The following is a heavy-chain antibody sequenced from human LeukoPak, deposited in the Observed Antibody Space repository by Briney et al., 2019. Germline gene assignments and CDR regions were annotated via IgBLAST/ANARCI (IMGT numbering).Heavy chain of an antibody. CDR1: GYTFTSYG. CDR3: ARERVTTSGKRYYYYGMDV. J-gene: IGHJ6*02. Sequence: ASVKVSCKASGYTFTSYGISWVRQAPRQGLEWMGWISAYNGNTNYAQKLQGRVTMTTDTSTSTAYMELRSLRSDDTAVYYCARERVTTSGKRYYYYGMDVWGQGTTVTVSS. D-gene: IGHD4-17*01. CDR2: ISAYNGNT. V-gene: IGHV1-18*01.